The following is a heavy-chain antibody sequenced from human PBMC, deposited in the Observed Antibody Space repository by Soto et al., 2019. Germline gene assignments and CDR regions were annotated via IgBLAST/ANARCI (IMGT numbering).Heavy chain of an antibody. V-gene: IGHV3-23*01. D-gene: IGHD6-13*01. J-gene: IGHJ4*02. Sequence: EVQLLESGGGLVQPGVSLRLSCAASGFTFSNYALNWVRQAPGKGLEWVSTIDSSGGTTYYADSGKGRFTISRDNFKNTRYLQRNRLRADDTAVYYFARDPSPGNADYLGQATLVTVS. CDR3: ARDPSPGNADY. CDR1: GFTFSNYA. CDR2: IDSSGGTT.